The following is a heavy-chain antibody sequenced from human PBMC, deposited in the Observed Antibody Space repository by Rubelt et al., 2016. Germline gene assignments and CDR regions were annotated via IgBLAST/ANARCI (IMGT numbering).Heavy chain of an antibody. Sequence: QVQLVQSGAEVKKPGASVKVSCKASGYTFTSYAMHWVRQAPGQRLEWMGWINAGNGNTKYSQKFQGRVTITADKSTRAAYMERSSLRSEDTAVYYCARDGYNDIWGFFDYWGQGTLVTVSS. CDR1: GYTFTSYA. CDR3: ARDGYNDIWGFFDY. CDR2: INAGNGNT. D-gene: IGHD5-24*01. J-gene: IGHJ4*02. V-gene: IGHV1-3*01.